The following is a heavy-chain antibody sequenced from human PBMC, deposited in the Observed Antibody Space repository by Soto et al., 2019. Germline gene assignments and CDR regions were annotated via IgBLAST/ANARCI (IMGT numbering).Heavy chain of an antibody. J-gene: IGHJ4*02. CDR1: GFTFSSFY. CDR2: ISSTSSYT. D-gene: IGHD5-18*01. Sequence: GGSLRLSCAASGFTFSSFYMTWIRQAPGKGLECVSYISSTSSYTNYADSVKGRFTISRDNAKKSLYLQMNSLRAEDTAVYYCASGYNPGYIDYWGRGALVTVSS. CDR3: ASGYNPGYIDY. V-gene: IGHV3-11*06.